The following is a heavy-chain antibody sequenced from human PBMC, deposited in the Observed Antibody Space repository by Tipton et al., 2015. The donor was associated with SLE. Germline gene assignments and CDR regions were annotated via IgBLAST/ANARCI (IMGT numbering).Heavy chain of an antibody. CDR3: ARGLGAYSSGWRYYFYYMDV. J-gene: IGHJ6*03. CDR1: NGSINYYH. V-gene: IGHV4-59*12. D-gene: IGHD6-19*01. CDR2: IYYSGSA. Sequence: TLSLTCTVSNGSINYYHWSWIRQPPGKGLEWIGYIYYSGSANYNPSFKSRVTLSVDTSKNQISLKLNSVTAADTAVYYCARGLGAYSSGWRYYFYYMDVWGKGTTVTVFS.